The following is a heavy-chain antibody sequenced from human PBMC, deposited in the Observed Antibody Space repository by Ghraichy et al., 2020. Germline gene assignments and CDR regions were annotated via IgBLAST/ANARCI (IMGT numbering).Heavy chain of an antibody. Sequence: GGSLRLSCAASGFTFSSYAMHWVRQAPGKGLEWVAVISHHGSNKYYADSVKGRFTISRDNSKNTLYLQMNSLRAEDTAVYYCARAGAGASYFDYWGQGTLVTGSS. J-gene: IGHJ4*02. V-gene: IGHV3-30-3*01. CDR1: GFTFSSYA. D-gene: IGHD3-10*01. CDR2: ISHHGSNK. CDR3: ARAGAGASYFDY.